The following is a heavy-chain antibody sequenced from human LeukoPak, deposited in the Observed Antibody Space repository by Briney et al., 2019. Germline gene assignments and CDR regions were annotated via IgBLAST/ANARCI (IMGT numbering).Heavy chain of an antibody. Sequence: GGSLRLSCAASGFIFTTYAMIWVRQAPGKGLEWVSLISGGGGSTFYADSVKGRFTIFRVNSKNTLVLQMNRLRAEDPAVYYCSKGRTLIRGGKETWGQGTLVTVSS. J-gene: IGHJ5*02. V-gene: IGHV3-23*01. D-gene: IGHD3-10*01. CDR1: GFIFTTYA. CDR2: ISGGGGST. CDR3: SKGRTLIRGGKET.